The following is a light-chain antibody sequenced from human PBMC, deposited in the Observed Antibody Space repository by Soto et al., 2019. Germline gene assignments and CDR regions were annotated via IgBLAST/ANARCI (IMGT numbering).Light chain of an antibody. CDR3: FSYTSSGTYV. CDR2: EVS. CDR1: SSDVGNYKY. V-gene: IGLV2-14*01. J-gene: IGLJ1*01. Sequence: ALTQPASVSGSPGQSITISCTGTSSDVGNYKYVSWYQQHPGKAPKLMIYEVSNRPSGVSNRFSGSKSGNTASLTISGLQAEDETDYYCFSYTSSGTYVFGTGTKVTV.